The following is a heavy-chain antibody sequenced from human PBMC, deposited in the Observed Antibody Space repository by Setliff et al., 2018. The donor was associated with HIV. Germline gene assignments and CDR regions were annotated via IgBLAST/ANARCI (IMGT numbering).Heavy chain of an antibody. CDR2: IYYSGST. CDR3: ASHRSVYYFDY. V-gene: IGHV4-59*11. J-gene: IGHJ4*02. CDR1: GGSISSHY. Sequence: SETLSLTCTASGGSISSHYWSWIRQPPGKGLEWIGYIYYSGSTNYNPSLKSRVTISVDTSKNQFSLKLSSVTAADTAVYYCASHRSVYYFDYWGQGTLVTVSS.